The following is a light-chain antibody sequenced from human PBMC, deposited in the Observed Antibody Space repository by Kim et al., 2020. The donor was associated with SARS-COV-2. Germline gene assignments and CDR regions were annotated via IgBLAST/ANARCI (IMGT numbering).Light chain of an antibody. CDR3: QVWDSSSDYV. Sequence: SYELTQPPSVSVAPGKTARITCGGNNIGSKSVHWYQQKPGQAPVLVIYYDSDRPSGIPERFSGSNSGNTATLTISRVEAGDEADCYCQVWDSSSDYVFGT. J-gene: IGLJ1*01. CDR2: YDS. CDR1: NIGSKS. V-gene: IGLV3-21*04.